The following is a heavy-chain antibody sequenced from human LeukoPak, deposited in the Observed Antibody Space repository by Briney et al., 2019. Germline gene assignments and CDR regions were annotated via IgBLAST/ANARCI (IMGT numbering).Heavy chain of an antibody. V-gene: IGHV3-30*04. CDR2: ISYDGSNK. CDR1: GFIFSNYA. D-gene: IGHD3-9*01. J-gene: IGHJ4*02. Sequence: GRSLRLSCAASGFIFSNYAMHWVRQAPGKGLERVAVISYDGSNKYYAESVKGRFTISRDNSKNTLYLQMNSLRAEDTAVYYCARSYYDILTGYGEVDYWGQGTLVTVSS. CDR3: ARSYYDILTGYGEVDY.